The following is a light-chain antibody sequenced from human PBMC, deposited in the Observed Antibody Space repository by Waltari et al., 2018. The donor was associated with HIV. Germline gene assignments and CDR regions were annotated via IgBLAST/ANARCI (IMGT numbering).Light chain of an antibody. CDR3: SSYTSSSTL. CDR2: DVS. CDR1: SSDVGGYNS. V-gene: IGLV2-14*03. J-gene: IGLJ2*01. Sequence: QSALTQPASVSGSPGQSTTISCTGTSSDVGGYNSVSWYQQHPVKAPKLMIYDVSNRPSGVSNRFSGSKSGNTASLTISGLQAEDEADYYCSSYTSSSTLFGGGTKLTVL.